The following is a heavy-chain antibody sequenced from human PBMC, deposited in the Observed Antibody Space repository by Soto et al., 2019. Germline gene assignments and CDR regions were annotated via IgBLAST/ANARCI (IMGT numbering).Heavy chain of an antibody. V-gene: IGHV1-69*01. CDR3: AINGIVVVPAAIGSYGMDV. J-gene: IGHJ6*02. Sequence: QVQLVQSGAEVKKPGSSVKVSCKASGGTFSSYAISWVRQAPGQGLEWMGGIIPIFGTANYAQKFQGRVTITADESTRTAYMELSSLRSEDTAVYYCAINGIVVVPAAIGSYGMDVWGQGTTVTVSS. D-gene: IGHD2-2*02. CDR1: GGTFSSYA. CDR2: IIPIFGTA.